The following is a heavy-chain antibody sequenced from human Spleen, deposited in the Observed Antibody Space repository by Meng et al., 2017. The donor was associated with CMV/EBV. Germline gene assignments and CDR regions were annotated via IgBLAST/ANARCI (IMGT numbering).Heavy chain of an antibody. CDR3: AKVGPCGGDCRWFYYAMDV. CDR2: IRYDGNSK. Sequence: GGSLRLSCAASGFTFSRHGMHWVRQAPGKGLEWVAFIRYDGNSKYYADSVKGRFTISRDTSKNTLFLQMNSLRAGDTAVYYCAKVGPCGGDCRWFYYAMDVWGQGTTVTVSS. J-gene: IGHJ6*02. D-gene: IGHD2-21*01. V-gene: IGHV3-30*02. CDR1: GFTFSRHG.